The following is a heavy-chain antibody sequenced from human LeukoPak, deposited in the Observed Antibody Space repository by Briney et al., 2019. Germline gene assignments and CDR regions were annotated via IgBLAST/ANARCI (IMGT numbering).Heavy chain of an antibody. CDR3: ARSTLGDAFDI. Sequence: GGSLRLSCAASGFTFSDYAMSWVRQAPGKGLVWVSRVNSDGSTTRYADSVKGRFTISRDNAKNTLYLQMNSLRAEDTAVYYCARSTLGDAFDIWGQGTMVTVSS. J-gene: IGHJ3*02. CDR1: GFTFSDYA. CDR2: VNSDGSTT. V-gene: IGHV3-74*01. D-gene: IGHD1-1*01.